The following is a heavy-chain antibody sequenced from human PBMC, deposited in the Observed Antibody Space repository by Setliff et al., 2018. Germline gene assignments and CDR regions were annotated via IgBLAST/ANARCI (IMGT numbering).Heavy chain of an antibody. CDR3: ANRPGYCFTTTCWNFDY. CDR1: GFSLTTSAVG. J-gene: IGHJ4*02. CDR2: IFWDDDK. V-gene: IGHV2-5*02. D-gene: IGHD2-2*01. Sequence: SGPTLVNPTQTLTLTCTFSGFSLTTSAVGVGWIRQPPGKALEWLAIIFWDDDKRYSPSLKNRLTITKDSLKRQVVLTMTNVDPVDTATYYCANRPGYCFTTTCWNFDYWGQGALVTVSS.